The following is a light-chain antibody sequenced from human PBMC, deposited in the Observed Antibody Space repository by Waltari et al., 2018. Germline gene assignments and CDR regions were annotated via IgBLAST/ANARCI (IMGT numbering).Light chain of an antibody. CDR3: QQYNSNLYT. CDR1: RRIVNW. CDR2: KAS. V-gene: IGKV1-5*03. J-gene: IGKJ2*01. Sequence: DIQLTQSPSTLSASVGDRVTITRRASRRIVNWLAWYQQKPGKAPKLLIYKASNLESGVPSRFSGSGSGTEFTLTINSLQPDDFATYYCQQYNSNLYTFGQGTKLEIK.